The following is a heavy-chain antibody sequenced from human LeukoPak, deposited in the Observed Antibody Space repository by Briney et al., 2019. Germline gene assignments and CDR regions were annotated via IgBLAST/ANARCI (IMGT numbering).Heavy chain of an antibody. V-gene: IGHV4-59*08. CDR2: IYYSGST. D-gene: IGHD3-22*01. J-gene: IGHJ4*02. Sequence: SETLSLTCTVSGDSISSYYWSWIRQPPGKGLEWIGYIYYSGSTNYNPSLKSRVTISVDTSKNQFSLKLSSVTAADTAVYYCARHRQGYYDSSGYFDYWGQGTLVTVSS. CDR3: ARHRQGYYDSSGYFDY. CDR1: GDSISSYY.